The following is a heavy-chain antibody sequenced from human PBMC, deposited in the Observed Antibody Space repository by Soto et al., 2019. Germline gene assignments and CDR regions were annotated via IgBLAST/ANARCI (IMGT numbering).Heavy chain of an antibody. CDR3: VKAGVRDLIVEVPVYFDI. Sequence: EVQLVESGGGLVQPGRSLRLSCAASGFIFDNSGMHWVRQAPGKGLEWVSGISWNGGNIGYADSVKGRFCISRDNAKDSLFLQMDSLRPDDTAFYYCVKAGVRDLIVEVPVYFDIWGQGTLVTVSS. CDR2: ISWNGGNI. V-gene: IGHV3-9*01. D-gene: IGHD2-21*01. CDR1: GFIFDNSG. J-gene: IGHJ4*02.